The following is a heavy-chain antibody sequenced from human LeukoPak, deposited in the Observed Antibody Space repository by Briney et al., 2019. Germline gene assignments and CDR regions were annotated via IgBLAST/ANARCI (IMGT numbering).Heavy chain of an antibody. V-gene: IGHV4-34*01. CDR3: ARGSYGSGSYYPGGFDY. Sequence: KPSETLSLTCAVYGGSFSGYYWSWIRQPPGKGLEWIGEINHSGSTNYNPPLKSRVTISVDTSKNQFSLKLSSVTAADTAVYYCARGSYGSGSYYPGGFDYWGQGTLVTVSS. CDR2: INHSGST. J-gene: IGHJ4*02. D-gene: IGHD3-10*01. CDR1: GGSFSGYY.